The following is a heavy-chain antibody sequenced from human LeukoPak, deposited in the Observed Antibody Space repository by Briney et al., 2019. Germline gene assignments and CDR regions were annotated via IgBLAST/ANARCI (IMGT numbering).Heavy chain of an antibody. CDR2: ITTYKGNI. CDR1: GYIFSSHG. J-gene: IGHJ4*02. V-gene: IGHV1-18*01. CDR3: ARDIPALFDY. D-gene: IGHD2-2*01. Sequence: GASVKVSCKASGYIFSSHGISWVRQAPGEGLEWMGWITTYKGNIAYAQEFQGRVTMTIDTSTTTAYMELRSLRSDDTAIYYCARDIPALFDYWGQGTLVTVSS.